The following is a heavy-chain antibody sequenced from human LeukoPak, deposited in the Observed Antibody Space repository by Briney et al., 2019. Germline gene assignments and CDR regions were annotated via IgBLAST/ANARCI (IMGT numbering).Heavy chain of an antibody. D-gene: IGHD2-2*02. CDR1: GYTLTELS. J-gene: IGHJ4*02. CDR2: FDPEDGET. CDR3: ARDRYCSSTSCYTGGVPPFFDY. V-gene: IGHV1-24*01. Sequence: GASVKVSCKVSGYTLTELSMHWVRQAPGKGLEWMGGFDPEDGETIYAQKFQGRVTITADESTSTAYMELSSLRSEDTAVYYCARDRYCSSTSCYTGGVPPFFDYWGQGTLVTVSS.